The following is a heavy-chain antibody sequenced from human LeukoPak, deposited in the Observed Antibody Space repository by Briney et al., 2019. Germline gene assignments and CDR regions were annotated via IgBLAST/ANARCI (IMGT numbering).Heavy chain of an antibody. CDR2: FDPEDGET. CDR1: GYTLTELS. D-gene: IGHD5-18*01. V-gene: IGHV1-24*01. Sequence: GASVKVSCKVSGYTLTELSMHWVRQAPGKGLEWMGGFDPEDGETIYAQKFQGRVTMTEDTSTDTAYMELSRLRSDDTAVYYCARDGDLIQLWPKSNWFDPWGQGTLVTVSS. CDR3: ARDGDLIQLWPKSNWFDP. J-gene: IGHJ5*02.